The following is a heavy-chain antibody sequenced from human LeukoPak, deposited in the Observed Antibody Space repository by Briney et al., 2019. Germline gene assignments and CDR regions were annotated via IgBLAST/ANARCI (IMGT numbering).Heavy chain of an antibody. Sequence: PGGSLRLSCAASGFTFSSYSMNWVRQAPGKGLEWVSYISSDSSTIYYADSVKGRFTISRDNAKNSLYLQMNSLRAEDTAVYYCAKDLRRELPRLPFDYWGQGTLVTVSS. CDR3: AKDLRRELPRLPFDY. J-gene: IGHJ4*02. CDR2: ISSDSSTI. CDR1: GFTFSSYS. V-gene: IGHV3-48*01. D-gene: IGHD1-26*01.